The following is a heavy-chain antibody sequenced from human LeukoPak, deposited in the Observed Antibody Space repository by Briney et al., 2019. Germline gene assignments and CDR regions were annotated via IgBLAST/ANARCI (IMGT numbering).Heavy chain of an antibody. Sequence: GESLKISRKGSGYNFTSFCNSWGRQMPGKGPEGMGRIDPSDSYTNYSPSFQGHVNISADKSISTAYLQWSSLKASDTAMYYCARHIRGSGWFDWGQGTLVTVSS. CDR3: ARHIRGSGWFD. CDR2: IDPSDSYT. D-gene: IGHD6-19*01. CDR1: GYNFTSFC. V-gene: IGHV5-10-1*01. J-gene: IGHJ4*02.